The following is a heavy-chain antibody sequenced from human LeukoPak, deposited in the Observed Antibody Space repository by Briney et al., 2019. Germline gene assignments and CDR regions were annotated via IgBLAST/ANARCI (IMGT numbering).Heavy chain of an antibody. CDR1: GFTFSSYW. D-gene: IGHD3-22*01. Sequence: GGSLRLSCVASGFTFSSYWMHWVRQAPGKGLVWVSRINSDGSSTSYADSVKGRFTVSRDNAKNTLYLQMNSLRAEDTAVYYCARASYYYDSSGYYWGGYYMDVWGKGTTVTVSS. V-gene: IGHV3-74*01. CDR3: ARASYYYDSSGYYWGGYYMDV. CDR2: INSDGSST. J-gene: IGHJ6*03.